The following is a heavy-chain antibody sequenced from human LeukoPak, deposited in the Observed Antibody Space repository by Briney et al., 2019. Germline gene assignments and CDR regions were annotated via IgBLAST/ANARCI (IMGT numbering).Heavy chain of an antibody. Sequence: PGGSLRLSCVASGFTFNTYSMNWVRQAPGKGLEWLSYISSSSSIIYDADSVKGRFTISRDNVKNSLYLQMNTLRDEDTAEYFCARDRYGSGTSPDSFDIRGQGTMVTVSS. V-gene: IGHV3-48*02. CDR2: ISSSSSII. CDR1: GFTFNTYS. J-gene: IGHJ3*02. D-gene: IGHD3-10*01. CDR3: ARDRYGSGTSPDSFDI.